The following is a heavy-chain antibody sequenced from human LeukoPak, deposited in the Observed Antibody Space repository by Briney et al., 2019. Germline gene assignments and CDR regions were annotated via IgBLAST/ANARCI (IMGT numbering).Heavy chain of an antibody. CDR3: ASSPSYYDSSGYYLVRFDY. V-gene: IGHV4-39*07. J-gene: IGHJ4*02. CDR2: IFYSGST. D-gene: IGHD3-22*01. CDR1: GGSISSSTYY. Sequence: PSETLSLTCTVSGGSISSSTYYWGWIRQPPGKGLGWIGNIFYSGSTYYNPSLKSRVTISVDTSKNQFSLKLSSVTAADTAVYYCASSPSYYDSSGYYLVRFDYWGQGTLVTVSS.